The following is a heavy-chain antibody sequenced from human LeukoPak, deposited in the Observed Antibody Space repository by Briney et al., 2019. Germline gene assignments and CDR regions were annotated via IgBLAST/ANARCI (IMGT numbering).Heavy chain of an antibody. CDR3: ARGPKVPTPTYYFDY. D-gene: IGHD2-2*01. CDR2: LSGSGAST. CDR1: GFSFSPYA. J-gene: IGHJ4*02. V-gene: IGHV3-23*01. Sequence: GGSLSLSCAASGFSFSPYAMTWVRQAPGKGLEWVSALSGSGASTFYADTVKGRFTISRDNSKNTLYLQMNSLRAEDTAVYYCARGPKVPTPTYYFDYWGQGTLVTVSS.